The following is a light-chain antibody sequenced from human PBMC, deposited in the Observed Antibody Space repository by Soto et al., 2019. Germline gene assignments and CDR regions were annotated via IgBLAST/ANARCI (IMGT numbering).Light chain of an antibody. CDR3: QQYGSSPWT. Sequence: EIVLTQSPATLSLSPGERATLSCGASQSVSSSYLAWYQQKPGQAPRPLIYGASSRAIGIPDRFSGSGSGTDFTLTISRLEPEDFAVYYCQQYGSSPWTFGQGTKVEIK. CDR2: GAS. V-gene: IGKV3-20*01. J-gene: IGKJ1*01. CDR1: QSVSSSY.